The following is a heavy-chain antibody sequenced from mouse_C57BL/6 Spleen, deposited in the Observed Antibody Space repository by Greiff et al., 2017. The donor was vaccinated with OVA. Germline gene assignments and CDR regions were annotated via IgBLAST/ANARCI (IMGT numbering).Heavy chain of an antibody. D-gene: IGHD1-1*01. Sequence: QVQVVESGAELARPGASVKLSCKASGYTFTSYGISWVKQRTGQGLEWIGEIYPRSGNTYYNEKFKGKATLTADKSSSTAYMELRSLTSEDSAVYFCARGNYDYYAMDYWGQGTSVTVSS. V-gene: IGHV1-81*01. CDR3: ARGNYDYYAMDY. CDR2: IYPRSGNT. J-gene: IGHJ4*01. CDR1: GYTFTSYG.